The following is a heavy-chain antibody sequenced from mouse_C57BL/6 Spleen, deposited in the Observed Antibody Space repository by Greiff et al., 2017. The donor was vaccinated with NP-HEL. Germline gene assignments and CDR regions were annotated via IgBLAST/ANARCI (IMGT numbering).Heavy chain of an antibody. Sequence: EVQLQESGGGLVQPGGSMKLSCVASGFTFSNYWMNWVRQSPEKGLEWVAQIRLKSDNYATHYAESVKGRFTISRDDSKSSVYLQMNNLRAEDTGIYYCTRRDGYPYYAMDYWGQGTSVTVSS. CDR3: TRRDGYPYYAMDY. CDR1: GFTFSNYW. CDR2: IRLKSDNYAT. J-gene: IGHJ4*01. V-gene: IGHV6-3*01. D-gene: IGHD2-3*01.